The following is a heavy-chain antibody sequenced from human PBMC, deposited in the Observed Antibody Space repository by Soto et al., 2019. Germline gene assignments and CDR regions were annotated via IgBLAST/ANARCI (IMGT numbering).Heavy chain of an antibody. CDR2: ISVYYGNT. D-gene: IGHD1-26*01. CDR1: NYTFTSYG. Sequence: QVQLVQSGAEVRKPGASVKVSCKASNYTFTSYGISWVRQAPGQGLEWMGWISVYYGNTNYAQKFQDRVTMTTDTSTSTAHLELRSLTPEDTAVYYGARGGIKREGGVFDFGGEGTLVTVSS. J-gene: IGHJ4*02. CDR3: ARGGIKREGGVFDF. V-gene: IGHV1-18*04.